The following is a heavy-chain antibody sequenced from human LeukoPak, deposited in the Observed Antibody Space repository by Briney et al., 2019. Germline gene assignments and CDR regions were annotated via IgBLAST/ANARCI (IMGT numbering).Heavy chain of an antibody. J-gene: IGHJ5*02. V-gene: IGHV1-18*01. D-gene: IGHD1-14*01. Sequence: ASVKVSCKASGFTLTSYGISWVRQAPGQGLEWMGWISGYNGNTNYAQKLQGRVTMTENTSTSTAYMEMSILRADDTAVYYCARSGKWGNNWFDPWGQGTLVTVSS. CDR2: ISGYNGNT. CDR1: GFTLTSYG. CDR3: ARSGKWGNNWFDP.